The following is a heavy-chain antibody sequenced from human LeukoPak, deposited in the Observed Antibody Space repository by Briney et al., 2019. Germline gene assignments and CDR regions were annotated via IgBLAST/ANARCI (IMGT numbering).Heavy chain of an antibody. CDR1: GGSISSGDYY. V-gene: IGHV4-30-4*01. Sequence: SETLSLTCTVSGGSISSGDYYWSWIRQPPGKGLEWIGYIYYSGSTYYNPSLKSRVTISVDTSKNQFSLKLSSVTAADTAVYYCARSERITMIVVAQDGMDVWGQGTTVTVSS. J-gene: IGHJ6*02. CDR3: ARSERITMIVVAQDGMDV. CDR2: IYYSGST. D-gene: IGHD3-22*01.